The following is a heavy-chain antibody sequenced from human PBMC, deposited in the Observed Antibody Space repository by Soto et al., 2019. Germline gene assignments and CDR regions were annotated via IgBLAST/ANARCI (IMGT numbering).Heavy chain of an antibody. Sequence: QVQLVQSGAEVKKPGASVKVSCKASGYTFTGYYMHWVRQAPGQGLEWMGWINPNSGGTNYAQKFQGWVTMTRDTSISTAYMELSRVRADDTAVYYCARGRPSGFWNKGDAFDSWGQGTMVTVSS. CDR2: INPNSGGT. CDR1: GYTFTGYY. J-gene: IGHJ3*02. V-gene: IGHV1-2*04. D-gene: IGHD3-3*01. CDR3: ARGRPSGFWNKGDAFDS.